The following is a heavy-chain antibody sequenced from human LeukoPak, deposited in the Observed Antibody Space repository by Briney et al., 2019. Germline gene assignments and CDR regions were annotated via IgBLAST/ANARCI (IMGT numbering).Heavy chain of an antibody. CDR3: ARRGDSSSWYLGLLGYYYGMDV. J-gene: IGHJ6*04. V-gene: IGHV1-69*13. D-gene: IGHD6-13*01. CDR2: IIPIFGTA. CDR1: GGTFSSYA. Sequence: ASVKVSCKASGGTFSSYAISRVRQAPGQGLEWMGGIIPIFGTANYAQKFQGRVTITADESTSTAYMELSSLRSEDTAVYYCARRGDSSSWYLGLLGYYYGMDVWGKGTTVTVSS.